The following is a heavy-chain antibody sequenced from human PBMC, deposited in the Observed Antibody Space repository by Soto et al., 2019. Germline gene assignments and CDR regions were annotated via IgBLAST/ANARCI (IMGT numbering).Heavy chain of an antibody. CDR3: AKATLRGSYYFDY. CDR1: GLTFSSYA. Sequence: EVQLLESGGGLVQPGGSLRPSCEASGLTFSSYAMSWVRQAPGKGREWVSAISGSGGSTYYADSVKGRFTISRDNSKNTLYLQMNSLRAEDTAVYYCAKATLRGSYYFDYWGQGTLVTVSS. CDR2: ISGSGGST. J-gene: IGHJ4*02. D-gene: IGHD2-15*01. V-gene: IGHV3-23*01.